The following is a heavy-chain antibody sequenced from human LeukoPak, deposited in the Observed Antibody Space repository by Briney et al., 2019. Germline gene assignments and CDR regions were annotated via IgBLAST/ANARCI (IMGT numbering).Heavy chain of an antibody. CDR2: IPRDGSYE. D-gene: IGHD3-16*01. CDR3: ANIPNSFGPDY. Sequence: GGSLRLSCAASGFSFSSYGMHWVRLAPGRGLEWVAFIPRDGSYEKYADSVKGRFAISRDNSKSTLYLHMNSLRAEDTAVYYCANIPNSFGPDYWGQGSPVTVSS. J-gene: IGHJ4*02. V-gene: IGHV3-30*02. CDR1: GFSFSSYG.